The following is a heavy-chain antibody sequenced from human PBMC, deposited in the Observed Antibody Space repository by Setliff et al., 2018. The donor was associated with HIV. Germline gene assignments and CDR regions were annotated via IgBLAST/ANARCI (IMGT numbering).Heavy chain of an antibody. CDR2: IIPIFGTA. Sequence: SVKVSCKASGGSFSSYAISWVRQAPGQGLEWMGGIIPIFGTAKYAQKFQGRVTITTDESTSTAYMELSSLRSEDTAVYYCARGAVVTNYFDDWGQGTLVTVSS. D-gene: IGHD2-15*01. CDR3: ARGAVVTNYFDD. V-gene: IGHV1-69*05. CDR1: GGSFSSYA. J-gene: IGHJ4*02.